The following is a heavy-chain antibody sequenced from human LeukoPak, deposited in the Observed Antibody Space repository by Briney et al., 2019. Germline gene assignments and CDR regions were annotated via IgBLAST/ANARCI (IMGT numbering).Heavy chain of an antibody. D-gene: IGHD6-19*01. Sequence: SSLTGSCKASGYTFTSYGISWVRPPPGQGLEWMGWISAYNGNTNYAQKLQGRVTMTTDTSTSTAYMELRSLRSDDTAVYYCARIEQWLVDYWGQGTLVTVSS. CDR2: ISAYNGNT. J-gene: IGHJ4*02. CDR1: GYTFTSYG. V-gene: IGHV1-18*01. CDR3: ARIEQWLVDY.